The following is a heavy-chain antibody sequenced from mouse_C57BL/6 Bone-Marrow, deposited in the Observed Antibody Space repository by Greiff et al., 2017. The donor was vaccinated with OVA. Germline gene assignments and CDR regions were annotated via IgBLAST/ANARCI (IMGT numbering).Heavy chain of an antibody. Sequence: VQLQQPGAELVRPGTSVKLSCKASGYTFTSYWMHWVKQRPGQGLEWIGVIDPSDSYTNYNQKFKGKATLTVDTSSSTAYMQLSSLTSEDSAVYYCARGLLRVYWGPGTLVTVSA. V-gene: IGHV1-59*01. CDR2: IDPSDSYT. CDR3: ARGLLRVY. CDR1: GYTFTSYW. D-gene: IGHD2-3*01. J-gene: IGHJ3*01.